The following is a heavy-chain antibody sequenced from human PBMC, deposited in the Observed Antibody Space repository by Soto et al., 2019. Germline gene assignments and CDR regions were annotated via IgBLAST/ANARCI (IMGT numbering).Heavy chain of an antibody. Sequence: GGSLRLSCAASGFTFSNAWMNWVRQAPGKGLEWVGRIKSKNDGGTIDYAPPVKGRLTISRDDSKNTLYLQMNSVRTEDTAVYYCARDSGLMVRGVIMPLKYWGQGTLVTVSS. D-gene: IGHD3-10*01. V-gene: IGHV3-15*01. J-gene: IGHJ4*02. CDR1: GFTFSNAW. CDR3: ARDSGLMVRGVIMPLKY. CDR2: IKSKNDGGTI.